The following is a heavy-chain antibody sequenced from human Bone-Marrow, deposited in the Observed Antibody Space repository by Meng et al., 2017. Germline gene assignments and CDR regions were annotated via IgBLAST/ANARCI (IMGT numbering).Heavy chain of an antibody. CDR3: TRGGVYYDGLTGRDF. Sequence: GGSLRLSCAASGFTFSSYAMHWVRLPPGKGLEWVAVTSYDGENTHYADSVKGRFTISRDNSKNTLFLEMKSLRIEDTALYYCTRGGVYYDGLTGRDFWGQGTLVTVSS. V-gene: IGHV3-30*04. CDR1: GFTFSSYA. D-gene: IGHD3-22*01. CDR2: TSYDGENT. J-gene: IGHJ4*02.